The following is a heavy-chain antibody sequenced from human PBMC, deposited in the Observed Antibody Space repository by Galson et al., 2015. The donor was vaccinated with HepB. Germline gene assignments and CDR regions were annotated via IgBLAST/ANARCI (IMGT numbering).Heavy chain of an antibody. CDR3: ARQVPGAMGCDY. Sequence: SLRLSCAASGFSFSNYWMHWVRQVPGKGLVWVSRINSDGSSRRYADSVKGRFTVSRDNAKNTLYLQMNSLRAEDTAVYYCARQVPGAMGCDYWGQGTLVTVSS. D-gene: IGHD2-2*01. CDR1: GFSFSNYW. J-gene: IGHJ4*02. CDR2: INSDGSSR. V-gene: IGHV3-74*01.